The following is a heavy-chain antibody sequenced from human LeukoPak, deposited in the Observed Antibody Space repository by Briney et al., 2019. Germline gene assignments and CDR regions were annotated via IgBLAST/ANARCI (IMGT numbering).Heavy chain of an antibody. Sequence: GGSLRLSCAASGFTFSSYEMNWVRQAPGKGLEWVSYISSSGSTIYYADSVKGRLTISRDNAKNSLYLQMNSLRAEDTAVYYCARELLWFGDRLSYWGQGTLVTVSS. CDR2: ISSSGSTI. D-gene: IGHD3-10*01. CDR3: ARELLWFGDRLSY. V-gene: IGHV3-48*03. CDR1: GFTFSSYE. J-gene: IGHJ4*02.